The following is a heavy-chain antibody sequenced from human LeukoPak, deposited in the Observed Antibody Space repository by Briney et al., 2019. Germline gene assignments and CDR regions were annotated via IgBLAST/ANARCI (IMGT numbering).Heavy chain of an antibody. CDR3: ARDSARGYSYGYNAFDI. D-gene: IGHD5-18*01. CDR2: ITAGNGNT. J-gene: IGHJ3*02. V-gene: IGHV1-18*01. Sequence: EASVKVSCKASGYNFRNYGIGWVRQAPRKGLEWMGWITAGNGNTNYAQKVQGRVTMTTDTSTSTAYMELRSLRSDDTAVYFCARDSARGYSYGYNAFDIWGQGTMVTVSS. CDR1: GYNFRNYG.